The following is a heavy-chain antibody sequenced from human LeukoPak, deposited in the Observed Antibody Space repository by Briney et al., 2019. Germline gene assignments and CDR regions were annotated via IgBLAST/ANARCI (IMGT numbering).Heavy chain of an antibody. CDR3: AKSLLRYFDWLAPPDY. V-gene: IGHV3-23*01. CDR1: GFTFSSYG. Sequence: GGSLRLSCAASGFTFSSYGMSWVRQAPGKGLEWVSAISGSGGGTYYADSVKGRFTISRDNSKNTLYLQMNSLRAEDTAVYYCAKSLLRYFDWLAPPDYWGQGTLVTVSS. J-gene: IGHJ4*02. D-gene: IGHD3-9*01. CDR2: ISGSGGGT.